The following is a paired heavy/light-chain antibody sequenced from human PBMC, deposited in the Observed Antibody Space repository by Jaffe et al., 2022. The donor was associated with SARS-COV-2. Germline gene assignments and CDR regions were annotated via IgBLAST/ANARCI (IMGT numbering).Light chain of an antibody. Sequence: QSVLTQPPSASGTPGQRVTISCSGSSSNIGSNTVNWYQQLPGTAPKLLIYSNNQRPSGVPDRFSGSKSGTSASLAISGLQSEDEADYYCAAWDDSLNGHVVFGGGTKLTVL. CDR2: SNN. V-gene: IGLV1-44*01. CDR1: SSNIGSNT. CDR3: AAWDDSLNGHVV. J-gene: IGLJ2*01.
Heavy chain of an antibody. CDR3: ARAVGYYDILTGYYSGIDAFDI. J-gene: IGHJ3*02. V-gene: IGHV4-30-4*01. Sequence: QVQLQESGPGLVKPSQTLSLTCTVSGGSISSGDYYWSWIRQPPGKGLEWIGYIYYSGSTYYNPSLKSRVTISVDTSKNQFSLKLSSVTAADTAVYYCARAVGYYDILTGYYSGIDAFDIWGQGTMVTVSS. CDR1: GGSISSGDYY. CDR2: IYYSGST. D-gene: IGHD3-9*01.